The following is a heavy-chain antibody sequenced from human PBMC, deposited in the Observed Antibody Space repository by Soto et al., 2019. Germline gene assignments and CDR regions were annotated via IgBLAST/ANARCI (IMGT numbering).Heavy chain of an antibody. CDR1: GFSLSTSGVG. CDR3: AHRPSYCSGGSCYSGFDY. Sequence: QITLKESGPTLVKPTQTLTLTCTFSGFSLSTSGVGVGWIRQHPGTALEWLALIYWDDDKRYSPSLKSRLTITKNTSKNQVVVTMTTMDPVDTATYYCAHRPSYCSGGSCYSGFDYWGQGTLVTVSS. J-gene: IGHJ4*02. D-gene: IGHD2-15*01. V-gene: IGHV2-5*02. CDR2: IYWDDDK.